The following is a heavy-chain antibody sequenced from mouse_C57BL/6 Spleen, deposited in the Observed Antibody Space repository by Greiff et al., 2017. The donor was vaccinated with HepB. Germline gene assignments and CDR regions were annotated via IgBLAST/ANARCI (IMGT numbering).Heavy chain of an antibody. CDR3: ARNDGNSWYFDV. D-gene: IGHD2-1*01. V-gene: IGHV1-82*01. Sequence: VQLQQSGPELVKPGASVKISCKASGYAFSSSWMNWVKQRPGKGLEWIGRIYPGDGDTNYNGKFKGKATLTADKSSSTAYMQLSSLTSEDSAVYFCARNDGNSWYFDVWGTGTTVTVSS. J-gene: IGHJ1*03. CDR2: IYPGDGDT. CDR1: GYAFSSSW.